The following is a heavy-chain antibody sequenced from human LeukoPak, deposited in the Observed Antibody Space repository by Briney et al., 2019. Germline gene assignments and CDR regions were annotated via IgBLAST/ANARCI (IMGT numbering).Heavy chain of an antibody. V-gene: IGHV2-5*01. CDR3: AHRKGYSYGYVYFDY. D-gene: IGHD5-18*01. Sequence: SGPTLWKPTQTLTLTCSFSGFSLSTAGVGVGWIRRPPGKALEWLAITFWNDDRSYSPSLKSRLTITKDTSKNQVVLIMTNTDPVDTATYFCAHRKGYSYGYVYFDYWGQGTLVTVPP. J-gene: IGHJ4*02. CDR2: TFWNDDR. CDR1: GFSLSTAGVG.